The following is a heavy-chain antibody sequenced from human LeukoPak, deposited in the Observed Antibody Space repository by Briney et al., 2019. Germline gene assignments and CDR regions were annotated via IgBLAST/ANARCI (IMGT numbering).Heavy chain of an antibody. D-gene: IGHD5-24*01. CDR2: IYYSGST. Sequence: SETLSLTCNVSGGSISSSSYYWGWIRQPPGKGLEWIGSIYYSGSTPYNPSLKSRVTISVDTSKNQFSLKLSSVTAADTAVYYCARGDVDPVEMATIRIDPWGQGTLVTVSS. J-gene: IGHJ5*02. CDR3: ARGDVDPVEMATIRIDP. CDR1: GGSISSSSYY. V-gene: IGHV4-39*07.